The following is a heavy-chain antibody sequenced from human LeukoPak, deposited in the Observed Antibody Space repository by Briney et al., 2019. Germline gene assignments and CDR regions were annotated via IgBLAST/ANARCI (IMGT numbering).Heavy chain of an antibody. D-gene: IGHD6-13*01. Sequence: GGSLRLSCAASGFTFSSYGMHWVRQAPGKGLEWVAVISYDGSNKYYADSAKGRFTISRDNSKNTLYLQMNSLRAEDTAVYYCAKVEGIAAAGTLDNWFDPWGQGTLVTVSS. CDR3: AKVEGIAAAGTLDNWFDP. J-gene: IGHJ5*02. CDR2: ISYDGSNK. V-gene: IGHV3-30*18. CDR1: GFTFSSYG.